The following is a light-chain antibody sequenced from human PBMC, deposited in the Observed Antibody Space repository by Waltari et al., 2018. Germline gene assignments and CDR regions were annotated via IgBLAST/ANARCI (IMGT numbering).Light chain of an antibody. Sequence: EIVLTQSPATLSSSPGNRAPLSCRASQSESSIFLAWYQQKPGQAPRLLMYVASSRAAGVPDRFRGSASGPDFTLTIDRLEPEDFAVYYCQHYGRSPRFTFGPGTKVDIK. J-gene: IGKJ3*01. V-gene: IGKV3-20*01. CDR1: QSESSIF. CDR3: QHYGRSPRFT. CDR2: VAS.